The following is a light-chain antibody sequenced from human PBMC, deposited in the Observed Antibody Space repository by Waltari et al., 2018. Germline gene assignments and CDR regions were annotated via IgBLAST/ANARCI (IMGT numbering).Light chain of an antibody. CDR2: KAS. V-gene: IGKV1-5*03. CDR1: QSISSG. CDR3: QQYNSYSRA. Sequence: DIQMTQSPSTLSASVGDRVNITFRASQSISSGLAWYQQKPVKAPKLLIYKASSLESGVPSRFSGSGSGTEFTLTISSLQADDFATYYCQQYNSYSRAFGQGTKVEIK. J-gene: IGKJ1*01.